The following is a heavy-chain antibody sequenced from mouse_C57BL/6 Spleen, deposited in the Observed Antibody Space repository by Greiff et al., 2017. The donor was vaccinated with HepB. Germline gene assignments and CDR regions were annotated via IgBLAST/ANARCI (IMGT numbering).Heavy chain of an antibody. D-gene: IGHD4-1*01. CDR1: GYTFTDYE. J-gene: IGHJ3*01. V-gene: IGHV1-15*01. CDR3: TRSGDSGTRFAY. CDR2: IDPETGGT. Sequence: QVQLQQSGAELVRPGASVTLSCKASGYTFTDYEMHWVKQTPVHGLEWIGAIDPETGGTAYNQKFKGKAILTADKSSSTAYMELRSLTSEDSAVYYCTRSGDSGTRFAYWGQGTLVTVSA.